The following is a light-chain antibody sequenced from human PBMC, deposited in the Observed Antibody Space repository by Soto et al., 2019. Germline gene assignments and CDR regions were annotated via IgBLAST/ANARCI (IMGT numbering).Light chain of an antibody. CDR3: CSYAGSSLYV. CDR1: SSDVGGYNY. Sequence: QSALTQPRSVSGAPGQSVTISCTGTSSDVGGYNYVSWYQQHPGTAPKLMIYDVSKRPSGVPDRFSGSKSGNTASLTISGLQADDEADYCCCSYAGSSLYVFGTGTKVTVL. CDR2: DVS. V-gene: IGLV2-11*01. J-gene: IGLJ1*01.